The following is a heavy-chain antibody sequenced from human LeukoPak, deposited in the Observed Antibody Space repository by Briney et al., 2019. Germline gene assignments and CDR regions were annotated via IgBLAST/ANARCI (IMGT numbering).Heavy chain of an antibody. J-gene: IGHJ2*01. CDR1: GFTFSSYG. CDR2: ISYDGSNK. Sequence: PGRSLRLSCAASGFTFSSYGMHWVRQAPGKGLEWVAVISYDGSNKYYADSVKGRFTISRDNSKNTLYLQMNSLIAEDTAVYYCAKVNSSGWYPNYWYFDLWGRGTLVTVSS. CDR3: AKVNSSGWYPNYWYFDL. D-gene: IGHD6-19*01. V-gene: IGHV3-30*18.